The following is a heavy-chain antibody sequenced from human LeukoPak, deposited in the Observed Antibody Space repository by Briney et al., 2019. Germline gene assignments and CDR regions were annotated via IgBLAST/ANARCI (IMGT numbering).Heavy chain of an antibody. V-gene: IGHV1-2*02. CDR1: GYTFTSYA. Sequence: ASVKVSCKASGYTFTSYAMNWVRQAPGQGLEWMGWINPNSGGTNYAQKFQGRVTMTRDTSISTAYMELSRLRSDDTAVYYCARDKAPSIVVVIAHAFDIWGQGTMVTVSS. CDR2: INPNSGGT. J-gene: IGHJ3*02. CDR3: ARDKAPSIVVVIAHAFDI. D-gene: IGHD2-21*01.